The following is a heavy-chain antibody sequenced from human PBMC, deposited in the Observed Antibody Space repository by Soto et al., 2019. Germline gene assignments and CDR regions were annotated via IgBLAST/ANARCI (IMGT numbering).Heavy chain of an antibody. CDR1: GYTFTKYA. CDR3: ERGMVGCTSQV. J-gene: IGHJ4*02. D-gene: IGHD1-26*01. Sequence: QVQLVQSGAEGKKPGASGKVSCKASGYTFTKYAMHWVRQAPGQRLEWMGWINAGNGNTKYTQKFQGRVIITRDTYARTAYMEVSSLRSEDTAVYYCERGMVGCTSQVWGQGTLVTVSS. V-gene: IGHV1-3*01. CDR2: INAGNGNT.